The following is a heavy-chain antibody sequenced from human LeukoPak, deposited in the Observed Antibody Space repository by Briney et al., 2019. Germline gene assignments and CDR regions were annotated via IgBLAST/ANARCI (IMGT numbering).Heavy chain of an antibody. Sequence: GGSLRLSCAASGFTFSSYVMHWVRQAPGKGLEWVAIISYDGSNEYYADSVKGRFTISRDNSKNTLYLQMNSLRAEDTAVYYCARVAVGKGYPFDYWGQGTLVTVSS. CDR2: ISYDGSNE. CDR1: GFTFSSYV. D-gene: IGHD2-15*01. CDR3: ARVAVGKGYPFDY. V-gene: IGHV3-30*04. J-gene: IGHJ4*02.